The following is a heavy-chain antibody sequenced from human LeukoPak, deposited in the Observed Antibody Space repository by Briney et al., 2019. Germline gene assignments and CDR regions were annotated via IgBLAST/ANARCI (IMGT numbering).Heavy chain of an antibody. D-gene: IGHD5-12*01. CDR3: ARPQGVASVWDFDY. J-gene: IGHJ4*02. V-gene: IGHV4-39*01. Sequence: SETLSLTCTVSGGSISSYYWGWIRQPPGKGLEWIGSIYYSGSTYYNPSLKSRVTISVDTSKNQFSLKVRSVTAADTAVYYCARPQGVASVWDFDYWGQGTLVTVSS. CDR1: GGSISSYY. CDR2: IYYSGST.